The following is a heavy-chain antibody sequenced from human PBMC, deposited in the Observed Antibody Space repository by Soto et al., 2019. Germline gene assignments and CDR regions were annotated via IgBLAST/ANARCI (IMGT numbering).Heavy chain of an antibody. J-gene: IGHJ5*02. Sequence: VQLVESGGGLVQPGRSLRLSCAASGFSFDGYAMNWVRQPPGKGLEWVSGISWNSGNIDYADSVKGRFTISRDNAKNSLYLKMNSLRAEDTALYYCVKASTYSSSQGWFDPWGQGTMVTVSS. V-gene: IGHV3-9*01. CDR1: GFSFDGYA. CDR2: ISWNSGNI. CDR3: VKASTYSSSQGWFDP. D-gene: IGHD6-6*01.